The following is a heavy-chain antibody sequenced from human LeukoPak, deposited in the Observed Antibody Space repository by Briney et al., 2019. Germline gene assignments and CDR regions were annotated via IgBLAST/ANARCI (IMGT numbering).Heavy chain of an antibody. CDR2: ISSSSSYI. J-gene: IGHJ4*02. D-gene: IGHD6-19*01. Sequence: SGGSLRLPCAASGFTFSSYSMNWVRQAPGKGLEWVSSISSSSSYIYYADSVKGRFTISRDNAKNSLYLQMNSLRAEDTAVYYCARDQAVANFDYWGQGTLVTVSS. V-gene: IGHV3-21*01. CDR3: ARDQAVANFDY. CDR1: GFTFSSYS.